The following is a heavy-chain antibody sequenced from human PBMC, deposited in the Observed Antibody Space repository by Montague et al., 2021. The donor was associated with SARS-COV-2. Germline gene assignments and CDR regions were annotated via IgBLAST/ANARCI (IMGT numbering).Heavy chain of an antibody. D-gene: IGHD3-16*02. V-gene: IGHV3-33*06. Sequence: SLRLSCAASGFSFSRYGMNWVRQAPGKGLEWVALIWNDGSDKYYADSVKGRFTISRDNSKNMLFLHMNSLRTEDMATYYCAKDGQRQLLSFFDAWGQGALITVSS. CDR1: GFSFSRYG. CDR2: IWNDGSDK. J-gene: IGHJ4*02. CDR3: AKDGQRQLLSFFDA.